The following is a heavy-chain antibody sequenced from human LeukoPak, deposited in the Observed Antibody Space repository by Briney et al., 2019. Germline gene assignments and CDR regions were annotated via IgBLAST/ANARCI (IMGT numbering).Heavy chain of an antibody. Sequence: GGSLRLSCAASGFTLSLYWMSWVRQAPGKGLEWVANTKYDGSEEDYVDSVKGRFTISRDNAKNSLYLQMDSLRAEDTAVYYCARDIAPAGLFFDYWGQGTLVTVSS. CDR1: GFTLSLYW. D-gene: IGHD6-13*01. CDR2: TKYDGSEE. V-gene: IGHV3-7*01. CDR3: ARDIAPAGLFFDY. J-gene: IGHJ4*02.